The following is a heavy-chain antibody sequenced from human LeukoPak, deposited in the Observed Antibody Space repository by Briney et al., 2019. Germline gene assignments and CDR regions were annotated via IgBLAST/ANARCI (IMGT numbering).Heavy chain of an antibody. CDR1: GFTFSSYG. CDR3: AKARKHTFLWFGEQTMTMNFDY. CDR2: IRYDGSNK. V-gene: IGHV3-30*02. Sequence: GGSLRLSCAASGFTFSSYGMHWVRQAPGKGLEWVAFIRYDGSNKYYADSVKGRFTISRDNSKNTLYLQMNSLRAEDTAVYYCAKARKHTFLWFGEQTMTMNFDYWGQGTLVTVSS. J-gene: IGHJ4*02. D-gene: IGHD3-10*01.